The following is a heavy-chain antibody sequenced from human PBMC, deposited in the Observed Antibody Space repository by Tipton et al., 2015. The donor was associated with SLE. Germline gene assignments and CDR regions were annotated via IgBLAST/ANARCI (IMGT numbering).Heavy chain of an antibody. V-gene: IGHV4-34*01. D-gene: IGHD3-16*01. Sequence: GLVKPSETLSLTCAVYGGSLSGYYWSWIRQPPGKGLEWIGEINHSGSTNYNPSLKSRVTISVDTSKNQFSLKLSSVTAADTAVYYCAGVGDIDYWGQGTLVTVSS. CDR1: GGSLSGYY. J-gene: IGHJ4*02. CDR2: INHSGST. CDR3: AGVGDIDY.